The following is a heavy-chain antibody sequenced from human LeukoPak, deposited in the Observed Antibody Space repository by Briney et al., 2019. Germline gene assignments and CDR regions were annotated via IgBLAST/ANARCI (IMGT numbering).Heavy chain of an antibody. V-gene: IGHV3-23*01. CDR2: ISGSGGST. D-gene: IGHD2-15*01. CDR3: ARGYYSGGSCYSPDAFDI. Sequence: PGGSLRLSCTTSGFNFSIYPMTWVRQAPGKGLEWVSAISGSGGSTYYADSVKGRFTISRDNAKNSLYLQMNSLRAEDTAVYYCARGYYSGGSCYSPDAFDIWGQGTMVTVSS. CDR1: GFNFSIYP. J-gene: IGHJ3*02.